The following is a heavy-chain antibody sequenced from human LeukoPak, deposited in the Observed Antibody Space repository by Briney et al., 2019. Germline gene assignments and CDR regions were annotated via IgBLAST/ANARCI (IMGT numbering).Heavy chain of an antibody. J-gene: IGHJ4*02. CDR3: ARRATTERGHSYGLDF. CDR2: IGSSGSYI. V-gene: IGHV3-21*01. D-gene: IGHD5-18*01. CDR1: GSTFSSYH. Sequence: KSGGSLRLSCEVSGSTFSSYHMNWVRQAPGKGLEWVSSIGSSGSYIYYADSLTGRFTISRDNAKNSLYLQMNSLRAEDTAMYYCARRATTERGHSYGLDFWGQGTLVTVSS.